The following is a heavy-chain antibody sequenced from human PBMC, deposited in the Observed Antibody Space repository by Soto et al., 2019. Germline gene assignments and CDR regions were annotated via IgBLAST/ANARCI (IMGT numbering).Heavy chain of an antibody. Sequence: ASVKVSCKASGDSVSNDYLHWVRQAPGQGFEWLGLISPFGGATAYAQRFKGRVTVTMDKSSTSFYLELSSLRSDDTAVYYCARPLYDFWSGYSLYYGMDVWGQGTTVTVSS. CDR1: GDSVSNDY. CDR2: ISPFGGAT. J-gene: IGHJ6*02. D-gene: IGHD3-3*01. CDR3: ARPLYDFWSGYSLYYGMDV. V-gene: IGHV1-46*01.